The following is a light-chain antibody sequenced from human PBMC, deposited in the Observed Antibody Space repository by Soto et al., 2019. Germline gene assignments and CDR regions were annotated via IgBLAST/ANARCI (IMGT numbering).Light chain of an antibody. CDR3: QSYDTSLSGVI. J-gene: IGLJ2*01. Sequence: QSALTQTPSVSGAPGQKITMSCTGSSSNIGAGYDVHWYQQIPGAAPRLLISADNNRPSGVPDRFSASKSGTSASLAITGLQAEDEANYYCQSYDTSLSGVIFGAGTKLTVL. CDR1: SSNIGAGYD. V-gene: IGLV1-40*01. CDR2: ADN.